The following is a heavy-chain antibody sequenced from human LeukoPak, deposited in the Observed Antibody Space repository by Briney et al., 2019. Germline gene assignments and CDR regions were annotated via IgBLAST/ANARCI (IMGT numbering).Heavy chain of an antibody. D-gene: IGHD3-10*01. Sequence: GESLKIPLKSSGYSLANYWNGLVRQMPGKGLEVVGIIYPGLSETKYTPSFQGQITTSAEKTTRTACLQWSSLKDSETARYYCARSLPGTMLRGYGMDVWGQGTTVTLS. J-gene: IGHJ6*02. CDR3: ARSLPGTMLRGYGMDV. CDR2: IYPGLSET. CDR1: GYSLANYW. V-gene: IGHV5-51*01.